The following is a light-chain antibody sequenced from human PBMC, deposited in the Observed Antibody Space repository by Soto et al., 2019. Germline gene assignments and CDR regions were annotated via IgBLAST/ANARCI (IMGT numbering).Light chain of an antibody. Sequence: DIVMSQSPDSLAVSLGESATINCKSSQSVLYNSNSKNYLAWYQQKVGQPPKLLIYWASTRESGVPDRFSGSGSGTDFTLTISSLQAEYVAVYYCQQYYSPPLTFGGGTKVDIK. CDR1: QSVLYNSNSKNY. J-gene: IGKJ4*01. CDR2: WAS. CDR3: QQYYSPPLT. V-gene: IGKV4-1*01.